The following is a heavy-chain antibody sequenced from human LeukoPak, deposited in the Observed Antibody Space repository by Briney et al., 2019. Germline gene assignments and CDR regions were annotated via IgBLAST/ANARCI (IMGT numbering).Heavy chain of an antibody. J-gene: IGHJ6*02. Sequence: PGGSLRLSCAASGFTFSSYAMSWVRQAPGKGLEWVSAISGSGGSTYYADSVKGRFTISRDNSKNTLYLQMNSLRAEDTAVYYCAKGDPTYYYDSSSYYYGMDVWGQGTTVTVSS. V-gene: IGHV3-23*01. CDR3: AKGDPTYYYDSSSYYYGMDV. D-gene: IGHD3-22*01. CDR2: ISGSGGST. CDR1: GFTFSSYA.